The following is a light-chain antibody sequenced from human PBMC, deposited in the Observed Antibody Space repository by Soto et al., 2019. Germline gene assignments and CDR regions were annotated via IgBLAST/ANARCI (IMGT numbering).Light chain of an antibody. CDR3: QTWGTGIHEI. CDR2: LDSDGRH. J-gene: IGLJ2*01. Sequence: QPVLTQSPSASASLGASVKLTCTLSSGRYTYIIAWHQQQPGRGPRYLLSLDSDGRHNKGAGIPDRFSGSSSGAERYLTISSRQSENEADYYCQTWGTGIHEIFGGGTKLTVL. V-gene: IGLV4-69*01. CDR1: SGRYTYI.